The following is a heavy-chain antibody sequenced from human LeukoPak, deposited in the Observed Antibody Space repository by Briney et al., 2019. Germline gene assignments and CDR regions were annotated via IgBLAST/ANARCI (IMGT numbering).Heavy chain of an antibody. Sequence: GGSLRLSCAASGFTFIKYWMVWVRQAPGKGLLWVSRINSDGSSTTYADSVKGRFTISRDNAKNTVYLQMNSLRAEDTAVYYCARGYIYGYDYWGQGTLVTVSS. CDR3: ARGYIYGYDY. V-gene: IGHV3-74*01. CDR1: GFTFIKYW. D-gene: IGHD5-18*01. CDR2: INSDGSST. J-gene: IGHJ4*02.